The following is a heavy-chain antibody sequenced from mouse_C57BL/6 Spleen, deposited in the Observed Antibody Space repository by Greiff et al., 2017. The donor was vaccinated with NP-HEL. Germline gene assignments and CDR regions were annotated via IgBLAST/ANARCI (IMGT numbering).Heavy chain of an antibody. CDR2: IYPRDGST. D-gene: IGHD1-1*01. CDR1: GYTFTDHT. V-gene: IGHV1-78*01. J-gene: IGHJ2*01. Sequence: VQLQQSDAELVKPGASVKISCKVSGYTFTDHTIHWMKQRPEQGLEWIGYIYPRDGSTKYNEKFKGKATLTADKSSSTAYMQLNSQTVEDSAVYVCARSKYYGSSLFDYWGQGTTLTVSS. CDR3: ARSKYYGSSLFDY.